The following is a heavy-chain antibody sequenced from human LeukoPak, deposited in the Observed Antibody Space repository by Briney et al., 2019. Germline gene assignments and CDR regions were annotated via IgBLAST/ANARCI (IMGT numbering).Heavy chain of an antibody. CDR2: INHSGGT. J-gene: IGHJ6*03. V-gene: IGHV4-34*01. CDR3: ARVKDPGGYYYYYYMDV. Sequence: SETLSLTCAVYGGSFSGYYWSWIRQPPGKGLEWIGEINHSGGTKYNPPLKSRVTISVDTSKNQFSLKLSSVTAADTAMYYCARVKDPGGYYYYYYMDVWGKGTTVTVSS. D-gene: IGHD3-16*01. CDR1: GGSFSGYY.